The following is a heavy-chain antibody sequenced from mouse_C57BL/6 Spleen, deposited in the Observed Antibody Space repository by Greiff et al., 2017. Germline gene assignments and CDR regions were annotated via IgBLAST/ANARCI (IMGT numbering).Heavy chain of an antibody. V-gene: IGHV5-4*03. D-gene: IGHD1-1*01. CDR3: ARCYGSSGGYYFDY. Sequence: DVKLVESGGGLVKPGGSLKLSCAASGFTFSSYAMSWVRQTPEKRLEWVATISDGGSYTYYPDNVKGRFTISRDNAKNNLYLQMSHLKSEDTAMYYCARCYGSSGGYYFDYGGQGTTLTVSS. CDR2: ISDGGSYT. CDR1: GFTFSSYA. J-gene: IGHJ2*01.